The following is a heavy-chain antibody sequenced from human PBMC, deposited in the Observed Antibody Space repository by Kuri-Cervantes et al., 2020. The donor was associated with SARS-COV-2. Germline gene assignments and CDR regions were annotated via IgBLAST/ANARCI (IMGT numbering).Heavy chain of an antibody. CDR2: INADNGNS. CDR1: GYTFTSYA. Sequence: ASVKVSCKASGYTFTSYAMHWVRQAPGQRLEWMGWINADNGNSKYSQKFQGRVTMTTDTSTSTAYMELRSLRSDDTAVYYCARDRGSSGWSGVYYYYGMDVRGQGTTVTVSS. J-gene: IGHJ6*02. V-gene: IGHV1-3*01. D-gene: IGHD6-19*01. CDR3: ARDRGSSGWSGVYYYYGMDV.